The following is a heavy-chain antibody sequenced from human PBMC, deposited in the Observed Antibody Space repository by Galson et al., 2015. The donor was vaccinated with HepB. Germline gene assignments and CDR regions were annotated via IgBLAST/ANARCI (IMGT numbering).Heavy chain of an antibody. CDR2: INWNSGSI. J-gene: IGHJ4*02. CDR1: GFTFDDYA. D-gene: IGHD2-15*01. V-gene: IGHV3-9*01. CDR3: TKTVGFRAKVIFASGYFDY. Sequence: SLRLSCAASGFTFDDYAMHWVRQAPGKGLEWVSGINWNSGSIDYGDSVKGRFTISRDNAKNSLYLQMNSLRAEDTAFYYCTKTVGFRAKVIFASGYFDYWGQGTLVSVSS.